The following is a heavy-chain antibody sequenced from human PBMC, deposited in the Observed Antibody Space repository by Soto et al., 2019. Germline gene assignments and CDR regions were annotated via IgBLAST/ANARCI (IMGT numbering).Heavy chain of an antibody. CDR2: IYYSGST. J-gene: IGHJ6*02. CDR1: GGSISSGGYY. CDR3: ARVASGDGYNPYYYYGMDV. Sequence: SETLSLTCTVSGGSISSGGYYWSWIRQHPGKGLEWIGYIYYSGSTYYNPSLKSRVTISVDTSKNQFSLKLSSVTAADTAAYYCARVASGDGYNPYYYYGMDVWGQRTTVTVSS. V-gene: IGHV4-31*03. D-gene: IGHD5-12*01.